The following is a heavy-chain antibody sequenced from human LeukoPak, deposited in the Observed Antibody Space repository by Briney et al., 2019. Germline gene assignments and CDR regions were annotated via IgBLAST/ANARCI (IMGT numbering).Heavy chain of an antibody. CDR1: GFTFSSYG. Sequence: QPGRSLRLSCAASGFTFSSYGMHWVRQAPGKGLEWVAGIWYDGSNKYYADSVKGRFTISRDNSKNTLYLQMNSLRAEDTAVYYCARGPYSSSSWYYYGMDVWGKGTTVTVSS. V-gene: IGHV3-33*01. CDR3: ARGPYSSSSWYYYGMDV. CDR2: IWYDGSNK. J-gene: IGHJ6*04. D-gene: IGHD6-13*01.